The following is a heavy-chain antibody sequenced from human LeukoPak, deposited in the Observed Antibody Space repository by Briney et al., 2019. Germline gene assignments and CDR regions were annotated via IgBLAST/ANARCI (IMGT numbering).Heavy chain of an antibody. CDR2: TSGSGGST. J-gene: IGHJ4*02. CDR3: ARDPGYSYGNDY. CDR1: GFTFSTSA. V-gene: IGHV3-23*01. D-gene: IGHD5-18*01. Sequence: PGGSLRLSCAVSGFTFSTSAMSWVRQAPGKGLEWVSATSGSGGSTYYADSVKGRFTISRDNAKNSLYLQMNSLRAEDTAVYYCARDPGYSYGNDYWGQGTLVTVSS.